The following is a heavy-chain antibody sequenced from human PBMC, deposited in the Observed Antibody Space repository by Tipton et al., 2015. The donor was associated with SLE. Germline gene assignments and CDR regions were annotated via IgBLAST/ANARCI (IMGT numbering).Heavy chain of an antibody. CDR1: GGSIRSYY. CDR2: IYYSGST. D-gene: IGHD1-26*01. CDR3: ARGHSGSYYFDY. J-gene: IGHJ4*02. V-gene: IGHV4-59*01. Sequence: TLSLTCTVSGGSIRSYYWSWIRQPPGKGLEWIGNIYYSGSTNNNPSLKSRVTISVDTSKNQFSLKLSSVTAADTALYYCARGHSGSYYFDYWGQGSPATVSS.